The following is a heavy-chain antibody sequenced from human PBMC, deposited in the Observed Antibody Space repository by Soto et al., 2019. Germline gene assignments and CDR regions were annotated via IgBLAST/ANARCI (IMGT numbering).Heavy chain of an antibody. CDR3: ARRGYENYYGMDV. CDR1: GGTFSSYT. V-gene: IGHV1-69*02. CDR2: IIPILGIA. Sequence: QVQLVQSGAEVKKPGSSVKVSCKASGGTFSSYTISWVRQAPGQGLEWMGRIIPILGIANYAQKFQGRVTITADKSTSTAYMGLSSLRSEDTAVYYCARRGYENYYGMDVWGQGTTVTVSS. J-gene: IGHJ6*02. D-gene: IGHD5-12*01.